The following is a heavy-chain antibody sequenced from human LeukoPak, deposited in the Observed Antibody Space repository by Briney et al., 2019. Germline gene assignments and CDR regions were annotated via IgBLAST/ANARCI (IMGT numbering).Heavy chain of an antibody. J-gene: IGHJ4*02. CDR3: ARDLSEKYSIDY. V-gene: IGHV3-30*03. Sequence: GGSLRLSCAASGFTFSSYGMHWVRQAPGKGLEWVAVISYDGSNKYYADSVKGRFTISRDNSKNTVSLQMNSLRAEDTAIYYCARDLSEKYSIDYWGQGTLVTVSS. CDR2: ISYDGSNK. D-gene: IGHD2/OR15-2a*01. CDR1: GFTFSSYG.